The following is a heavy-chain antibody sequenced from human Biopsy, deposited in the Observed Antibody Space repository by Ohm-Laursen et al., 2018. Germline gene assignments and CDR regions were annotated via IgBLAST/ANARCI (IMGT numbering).Heavy chain of an antibody. V-gene: IGHV4-4*07. CDR1: GASITSYY. CDR2: TYKGGNT. J-gene: IGHJ6*02. CDR3: ARDLPSSYYYSMDV. Sequence: SETLFLTCTVSGASITSYYRSWIRQPAGKGLEWIGHTYKGGNTNHNPSLKSRVSMSVDTSKNQLSLTLRSVTAADTAVYYCARDLPSSYYYSMDVWGQGTTVTVSS.